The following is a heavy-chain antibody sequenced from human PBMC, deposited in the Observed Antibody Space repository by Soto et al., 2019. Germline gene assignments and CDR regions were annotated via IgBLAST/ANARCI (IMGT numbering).Heavy chain of an antibody. J-gene: IGHJ5*02. CDR2: IYNGGRT. V-gene: IGHV4-59*08. D-gene: IGHD3-22*01. CDR1: GGSISDHC. CDR3: ARHCPNYYDTGGYYNWLDP. Sequence: SETLSLTCTVSGGSISDHCYMWIRQSPGKGLKYIGYIYNGGRTDYNPSLKSRVIISVDTSKNQFSLNLSSVTAADTAVYYCARHCPNYYDTGGYYNWLDPCGQGTLVTVSS.